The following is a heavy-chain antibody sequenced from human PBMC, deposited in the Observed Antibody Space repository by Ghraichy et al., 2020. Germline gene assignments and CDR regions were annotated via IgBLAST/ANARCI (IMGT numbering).Heavy chain of an antibody. CDR1: GFTVSSNY. CDR3: AKGSEGLLWFGELYS. CDR2: IYSGGLT. J-gene: IGHJ5*02. D-gene: IGHD3-10*01. V-gene: IGHV3-66*01. Sequence: GGSLRLSCAASGFTVSSNYMSWVRQVPGKGLEWVSLIYSGGLTYYADSLKGRFTISRDNSKNTLYLQMNSLRAEDTAVYFCAKGSEGLLWFGELYSWGQGTLVTVSS.